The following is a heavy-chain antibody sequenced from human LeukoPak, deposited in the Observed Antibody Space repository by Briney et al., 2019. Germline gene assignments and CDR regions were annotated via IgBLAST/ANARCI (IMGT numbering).Heavy chain of an antibody. J-gene: IGHJ3*01. CDR1: GYSFTTYW. Sequence: GESLKISCKGSGYSFTTYWIGWVRQMPGKGLEWMGITYPGDSDTRYGPSFQGQVTISADKSISTAYLQWSSLKASDTAMYYCARGVWGKNYVFDFWGQGTMVTVSS. V-gene: IGHV5-51*01. CDR3: ARGVWGKNYVFDF. CDR2: TYPGDSDT. D-gene: IGHD3-16*01.